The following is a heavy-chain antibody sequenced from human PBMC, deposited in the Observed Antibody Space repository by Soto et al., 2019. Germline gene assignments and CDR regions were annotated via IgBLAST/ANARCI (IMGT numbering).Heavy chain of an antibody. J-gene: IGHJ4*02. CDR1: GFTFSSYA. D-gene: IGHD3-22*01. V-gene: IGHV3-64D*06. CDR3: VKAAYMVVVITNYIF. CDR2: ISSNGGST. Sequence: GGSLRLSCSASGFTFSSYAMHWVRQAPGKGLEYVSAISSNGGSTYYADSVKGRFTISRDNSKNTLYLQMSSLRAEDTAVYYCVKAAYMVVVITNYIFWGQGTLVTVSS.